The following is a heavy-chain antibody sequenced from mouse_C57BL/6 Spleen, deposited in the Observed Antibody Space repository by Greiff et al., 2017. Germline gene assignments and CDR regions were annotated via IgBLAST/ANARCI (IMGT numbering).Heavy chain of an antibody. V-gene: IGHV5-17*01. D-gene: IGHD1-3*01. CDR1: GFTFSDYG. CDR3: ARQEWDY. CDR2: ISHSSSTN. Sequence: EVKLVESGGGLVKPGWSLKLSCAASGFTFSDYGMHWVRQAPEKGLECVAYISHSSSTNYYADTVKGRFTISGDNAKSTLFLQMTSLRSEDTAMYYCARQEWDYWGQGTTLTVSS. J-gene: IGHJ2*01.